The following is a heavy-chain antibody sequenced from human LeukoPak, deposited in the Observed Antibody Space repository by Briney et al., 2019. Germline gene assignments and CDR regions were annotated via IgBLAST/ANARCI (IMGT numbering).Heavy chain of an antibody. CDR3: AKDSEELAYCGGDCYFNWYFDL. CDR1: GFTFSNYA. Sequence: GGSLRLSCAASGFTFSNYAMSWVRQAPGKGLEWVAVIWYDGSNKYYADSVKGRFTISRDNSKNTLYLQMNSLRAEDTAVYYCAKDSEELAYCGGDCYFNWYFDLWGRGTLVTVSS. J-gene: IGHJ2*01. V-gene: IGHV3-33*06. CDR2: IWYDGSNK. D-gene: IGHD2-21*02.